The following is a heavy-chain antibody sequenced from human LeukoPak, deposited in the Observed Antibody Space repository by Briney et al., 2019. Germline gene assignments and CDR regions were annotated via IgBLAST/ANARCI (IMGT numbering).Heavy chain of an antibody. V-gene: IGHV3-7*01. D-gene: IGHD1-26*01. J-gene: IGHJ5*02. Sequence: QPGGSLRLSCAASGFTFSSYWMSWVRQAPGKGLEWVANIKQDGSEKYYVDSVKGRSTISRDNAKNSLYLQMNSLRAEDTAVYYCAREGGSYYSNWFDPWGQGTLVTVSS. CDR2: IKQDGSEK. CDR3: AREGGSYYSNWFDP. CDR1: GFTFSSYW.